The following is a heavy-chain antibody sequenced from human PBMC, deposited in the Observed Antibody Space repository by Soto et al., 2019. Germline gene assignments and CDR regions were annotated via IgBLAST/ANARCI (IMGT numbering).Heavy chain of an antibody. J-gene: IGHJ5*01. CDR3: VRYLRAYPNWFDP. D-gene: IGHD3-16*01. CDR1: GGTFSGYA. CDR2: IIPIFGTA. V-gene: IGHV1-69*13. Sequence: GASVKVSCKASGGTFSGYAISWVRQAPGQGLEWMGGIIPIFGTANYAQKFQGRVTITADESTSTAYMELSSLRSEDTAVYYCVRYLRAYPNWFDPRGQRTLVTVSS.